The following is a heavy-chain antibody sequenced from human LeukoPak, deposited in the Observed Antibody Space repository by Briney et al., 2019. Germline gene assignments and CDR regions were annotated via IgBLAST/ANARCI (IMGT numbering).Heavy chain of an antibody. CDR2: SYSGGSS. Sequence: PGGSLRLSCAASGLTVSSNYMSWVRQAPGKGLEWVSVSYSGGSSYYADSVKGRFTISRDNSKNTLYLQMNSLRAGDTAVYYCARAAYSSTWYSRYFDLWGRGTLVTVSS. V-gene: IGHV3-53*01. CDR1: GLTVSSNY. CDR3: ARAAYSSTWYSRYFDL. D-gene: IGHD6-13*01. J-gene: IGHJ2*01.